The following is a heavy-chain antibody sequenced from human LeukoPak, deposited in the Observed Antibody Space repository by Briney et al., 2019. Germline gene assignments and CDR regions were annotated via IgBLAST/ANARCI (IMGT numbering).Heavy chain of an antibody. V-gene: IGHV3-23*01. D-gene: IGHD3-22*01. J-gene: IGHJ4*02. CDR2: ISGSGGST. Sequence: GGSLRLSCAASGFTFSSYAMSWVRQAPGKGLEWVSAISGSGGSTYYADSVKGRFTISRDNSKNTLYLQMNSLRAEDTAVYYCAKDHYDSSGYYSDFDCWGQGTLVTVSS. CDR1: GFTFSSYA. CDR3: AKDHYDSSGYYSDFDC.